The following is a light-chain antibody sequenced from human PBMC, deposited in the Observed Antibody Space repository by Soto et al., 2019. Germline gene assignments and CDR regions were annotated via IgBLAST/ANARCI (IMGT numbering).Light chain of an antibody. CDR1: SSNIGANT. CDR3: AILDDSLNGYV. CDR2: GNN. J-gene: IGLJ1*01. V-gene: IGLV1-44*01. Sequence: QSVLTQPPSASGTPGQRVTISCSGSSSNIGANTVTWYQQLPGTAPKLLIFGNNHRPSGVPDRFSGSKSGTSGSLAISGLQSEDEADYYCAILDDSLNGYVFGAGTKVTVL.